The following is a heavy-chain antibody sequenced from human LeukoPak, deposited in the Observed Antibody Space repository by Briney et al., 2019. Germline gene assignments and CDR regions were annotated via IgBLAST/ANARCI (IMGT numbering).Heavy chain of an antibody. CDR1: GGSISSGSYY. V-gene: IGHV4-61*02. CDR2: IYTSGST. J-gene: IGHJ5*02. Sequence: SETLSLTCTVSGGSISSGSYYWSWIRQPAGKGLEWIGRIYTSGSTNHNPSLKSRVTISVDTSQNQFFLLLTSVTAADTAVYYCARVAGYLPTRWFDPWGQGTHVTVSS. CDR3: ARVAGYLPTRWFDP. D-gene: IGHD6-25*01.